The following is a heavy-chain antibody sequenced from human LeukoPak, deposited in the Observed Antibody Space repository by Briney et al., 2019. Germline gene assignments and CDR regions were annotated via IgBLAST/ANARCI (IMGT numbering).Heavy chain of an antibody. V-gene: IGHV3-9*01. CDR3: AKDITATEFGWFDP. CDR1: GFTFDKYA. D-gene: IGHD3-16*01. Sequence: GRSLRLSCAAAGFTFDKYAIHWVRQAAGKGLEWVSGISWNSGSIGYADSVKGRFTISRDNAKNSLYLQMNSLRSDDTALYYCAKDITATEFGWFDPWGQGTLVTVSS. J-gene: IGHJ5*02. CDR2: ISWNSGSI.